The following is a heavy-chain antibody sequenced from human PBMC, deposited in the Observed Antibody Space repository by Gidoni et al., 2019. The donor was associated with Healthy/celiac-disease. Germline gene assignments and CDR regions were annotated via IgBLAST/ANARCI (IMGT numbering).Heavy chain of an antibody. V-gene: IGHV4-34*01. J-gene: IGHJ5*02. Sequence: QVQLQQWGAGLFKPSETLSLTCAVYGGSFSGYYWSWIRQPPGKGLEWIGEINHSGSTNYNPSLKSRVTISVDTSKNQFSLKLSSVTAADTAVYYCARGAIKQQHHKSNWFDPWGQGTLVTVSS. CDR3: ARGAIKQQHHKSNWFDP. D-gene: IGHD6-13*01. CDR2: INHSGST. CDR1: GGSFSGYY.